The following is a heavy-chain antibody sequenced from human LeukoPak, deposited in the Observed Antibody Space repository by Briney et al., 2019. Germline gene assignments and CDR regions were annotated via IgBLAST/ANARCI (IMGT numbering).Heavy chain of an antibody. V-gene: IGHV1-69*13. J-gene: IGHJ4*02. Sequence: SVKVSCKASGGTFSSYAISWVRQAPGQGLEWMGGIIPIFGTANYAQKFQGRVTITADESTSTAYMELSSLRSEDTAVYYCAVSPGDPYYFDYWGQGTLVTVSS. D-gene: IGHD3-10*01. CDR3: AVSPGDPYYFDY. CDR1: GGTFSSYA. CDR2: IIPIFGTA.